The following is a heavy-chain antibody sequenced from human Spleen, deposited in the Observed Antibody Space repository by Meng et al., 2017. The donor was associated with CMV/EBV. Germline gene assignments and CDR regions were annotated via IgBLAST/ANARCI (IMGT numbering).Heavy chain of an antibody. V-gene: IGHV3-43*01. Sequence: ESLKISCAASGFTFDDYTMYWVRQAPGKGLEWVSLISWDGDITYYADSVRGRFTISRDNSRNFLYLQMNSLRAEDTGVYYCAKGKSCSSSDCPFYRYYGLDVWGQGTTVTVSS. J-gene: IGHJ6*02. CDR2: ISWDGDIT. D-gene: IGHD2-2*01. CDR3: AKGKSCSSSDCPFYRYYGLDV. CDR1: GFTFDDYT.